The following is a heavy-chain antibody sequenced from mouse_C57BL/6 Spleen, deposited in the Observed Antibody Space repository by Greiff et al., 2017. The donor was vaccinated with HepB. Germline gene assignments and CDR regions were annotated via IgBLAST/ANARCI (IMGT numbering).Heavy chain of an antibody. CDR3: TRWLVAKDY. CDR2: IDPETGGT. CDR1: GYTFTDYE. D-gene: IGHD1-1*01. J-gene: IGHJ2*01. Sequence: QVQLQQSGAELVRPGASVTLSCKASGYTFTDYEMHWVKQTPVHGLEWIGAIDPETGGTAYNQKFKGKAILTADESSSTAYMELRSLTSEDSAVYYCTRWLVAKDYWGQGTTLTVSS. V-gene: IGHV1-15*01.